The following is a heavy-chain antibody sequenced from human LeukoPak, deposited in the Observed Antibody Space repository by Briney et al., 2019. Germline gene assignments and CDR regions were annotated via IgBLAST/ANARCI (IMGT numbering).Heavy chain of an antibody. CDR1: GGSFSGYY. CDR3: ARESERAAAGILDWFDP. CDR2: INHSGST. J-gene: IGHJ5*02. Sequence: PSETLSLTCAVYGGSFSGYYWSWIRQPPGKGLEWIGEINHSGSTYYNPSLKSRVTISVDTSKNQFSLKLSSVTAADTAVYYCARESERAAAGILDWFDPWGQGTLVTVSS. D-gene: IGHD6-13*01. V-gene: IGHV4-34*01.